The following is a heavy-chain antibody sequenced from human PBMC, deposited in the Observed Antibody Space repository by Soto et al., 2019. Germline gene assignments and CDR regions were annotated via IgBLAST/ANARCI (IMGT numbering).Heavy chain of an antibody. Sequence: GGSLRLSCAASGFTFSSYAMSWVRQAPGKGLEWVSAISGSGGSTYYADSVKGRFTISRDNSKNTLYLQMNSLRAEDTAVYYCATHYYGSGSYYNYHYWGQGTLVTVSS. CDR1: GFTFSSYA. CDR3: ATHYYGSGSYYNYHY. CDR2: ISGSGGST. V-gene: IGHV3-23*01. D-gene: IGHD3-10*01. J-gene: IGHJ4*02.